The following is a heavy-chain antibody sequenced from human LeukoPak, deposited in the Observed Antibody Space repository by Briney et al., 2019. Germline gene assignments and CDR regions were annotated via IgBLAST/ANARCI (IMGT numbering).Heavy chain of an antibody. CDR3: ARETEDGFDY. V-gene: IGHV4-59*01. J-gene: IGHJ4*02. CDR1: GGSISSYY. CDR2: IYYSGST. Sequence: PSETLSLTCTVSGGSISSYYWSWIRQPPGKGLEWIGYIYYSGSTNYNPSLKRRVTFSVDTSKNQFSLKLSSVTAADTAVYYCARETEDGFDYWGQGTLVTVSS.